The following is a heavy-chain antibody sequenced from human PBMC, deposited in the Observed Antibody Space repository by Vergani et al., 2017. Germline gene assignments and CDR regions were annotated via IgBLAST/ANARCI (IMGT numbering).Heavy chain of an antibody. J-gene: IGHJ6*01. Sequence: EVQLVESGGGLVKPGGSLRLSCAASGFTFSTYSMNWVRQAPGKGLEWVSSISSSSSYIYLADSVKGRFAISRDNAKNSLYLQMNSLRAEDTAVYYCARERVLMDVWGQGTTVTVSS. V-gene: IGHV3-21*01. CDR2: ISSSSSYI. CDR1: GFTFSTYS. CDR3: ARERVLMDV. D-gene: IGHD3-10*01.